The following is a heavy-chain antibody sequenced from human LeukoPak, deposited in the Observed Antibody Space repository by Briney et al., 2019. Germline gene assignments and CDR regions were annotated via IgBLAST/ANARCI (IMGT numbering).Heavy chain of an antibody. D-gene: IGHD3-10*01. CDR3: ARDGFAADPAALYYFDY. CDR1: GGTFSSYA. V-gene: IGHV1-69*04. J-gene: IGHJ4*02. Sequence: SVKVSCKASGGTFSSYAISWVRQAPGQGLEWMGRIIPILGIANYAQKFQGRVTITADKSTSTAYMELSSLRSEDTAAYYCARDGFAADPAALYYFDYWGQGTLVTVSS. CDR2: IIPILGIA.